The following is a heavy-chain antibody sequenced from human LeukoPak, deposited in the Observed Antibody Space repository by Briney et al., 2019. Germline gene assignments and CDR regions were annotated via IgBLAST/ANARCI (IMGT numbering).Heavy chain of an antibody. CDR2: ISYDGSNK. CDR3: ARGGGRRLDY. J-gene: IGHJ4*02. CDR1: GFTFSSYA. V-gene: IGHV3-30-3*01. Sequence: GGSLRLSCAASGFTFSSYAMHWVRQAPGKGLEWVAVISYDGSNKYYADSVKGRFTISRDNSKNTLYLQMNSLRAEDTAVYYCARGGGRRLDYWGQGTLVTVSS. D-gene: IGHD3-16*01.